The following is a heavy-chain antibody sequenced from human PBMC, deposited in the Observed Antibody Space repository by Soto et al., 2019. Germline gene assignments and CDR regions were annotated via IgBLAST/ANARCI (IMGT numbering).Heavy chain of an antibody. CDR3: ARGVAGSGFDL. Sequence: SQTLSLTCAISGDSVSSNTASWNWIRSSPSRGLEWLGRTYYRSNWRHDYAVSVKSRITVNPDTSKNHFSLQLNSVTPDDTAVYYCARGVAGSGFDLWGQGTLVTVSS. CDR2: TYYRSNWRH. J-gene: IGHJ4*02. V-gene: IGHV6-1*01. CDR1: GDSVSSNTAS. D-gene: IGHD6-19*01.